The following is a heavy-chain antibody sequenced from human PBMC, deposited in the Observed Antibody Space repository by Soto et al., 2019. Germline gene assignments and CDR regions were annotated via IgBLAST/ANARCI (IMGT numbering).Heavy chain of an antibody. CDR1: GFNFGSYG. D-gene: IGHD2-8*01. V-gene: IGHV3-23*01. CDR3: AKGLGNAKEV. Sequence: EVQLLESGGGLVQPGGSLRLSCSASGFNFGSYGMSWVRQAPGKGLEWVSGLTASGLNTYYTDSVKGRFTISRDNSRNTVYLHMSVLRVEDTAVFHCAKGLGNAKEVWGQVTTVTVSS. CDR2: LTASGLNT. J-gene: IGHJ6*02.